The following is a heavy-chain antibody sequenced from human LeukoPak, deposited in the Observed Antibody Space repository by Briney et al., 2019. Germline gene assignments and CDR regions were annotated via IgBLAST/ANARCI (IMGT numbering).Heavy chain of an antibody. D-gene: IGHD6-13*01. V-gene: IGHV3-7*03. CDR3: ARDLAAAERDY. CDR1: GFTFSSYW. J-gene: IGHJ4*02. Sequence: QSGGSLRLSCAASGFTFSSYWMSWVRQAPGKGLEWAANIKQDGSEKYYVDSVKGRFTISRDNAKNSLYLQMNSLRAEDTAVYYCARDLAAAERDYWGQGTLVTVSS. CDR2: IKQDGSEK.